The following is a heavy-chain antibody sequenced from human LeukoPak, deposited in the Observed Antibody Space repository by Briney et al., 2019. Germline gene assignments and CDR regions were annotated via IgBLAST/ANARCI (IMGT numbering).Heavy chain of an antibody. D-gene: IGHD6-19*01. CDR2: SYADGST. CDR3: TGSGGNSW. J-gene: IGHJ3*01. Sequence: GGSLRLSCAASGFTLSGNSMHWVRQAPGKGLVWVSCSYADGSTFYAESVKGRFTISRDNAKNTVYLQMNSLRGEDTAVYYCTGSGGNSWWGQGPMVTVSS. CDR1: GFTLSGNS. V-gene: IGHV3-74*01.